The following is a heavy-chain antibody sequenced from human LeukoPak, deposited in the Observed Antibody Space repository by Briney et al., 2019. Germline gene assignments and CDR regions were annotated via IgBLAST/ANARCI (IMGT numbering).Heavy chain of an antibody. CDR3: ARHRLGWELPPDY. Sequence: KPSETLSLTCTVSGGSIGSPNYYWGWIRQPPGKGLEWIGSIYYTGSTYYNPSLKSRVTISVDTSKNQFSLKLSSVTAADTAVYYCARHRLGWELPPDYWGQGTLVTVSS. D-gene: IGHD4-23*01. J-gene: IGHJ4*02. V-gene: IGHV4-39*01. CDR1: GGSIGSPNYY. CDR2: IYYTGST.